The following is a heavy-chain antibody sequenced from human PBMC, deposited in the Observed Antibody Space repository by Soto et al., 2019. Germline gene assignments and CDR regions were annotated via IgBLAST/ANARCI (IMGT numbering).Heavy chain of an antibody. CDR1: GGSISSSSYY. V-gene: IGHV4-39*01. CDR3: ARISVAEAGGWFDP. J-gene: IGHJ5*02. D-gene: IGHD6-13*01. CDR2: IYYSGST. Sequence: SETLSLTCTVSGGSISSSSYYWGWIRQPPGKGLEWIGSIYYSGSTYYNPSLKSRVTISVDTSKNQFSLKLSSVTAADTAVYYCARISVAEAGGWFDPWGQGTLVTVSS.